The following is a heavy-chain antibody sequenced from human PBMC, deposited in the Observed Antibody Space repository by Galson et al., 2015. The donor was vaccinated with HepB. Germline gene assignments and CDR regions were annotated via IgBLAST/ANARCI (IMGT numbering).Heavy chain of an antibody. Sequence: SVKVSCKASGYTFTSYAMHWVRQAPGQRLEWMGWINAGNGNTKYSQKFQGRVTITRDTSASTAYMELSSLRSEDTAVYYCARDLSVVATTDCDYWGQGTLVTVSS. CDR2: INAGNGNT. D-gene: IGHD5-12*01. V-gene: IGHV1-3*01. CDR1: GYTFTSYA. J-gene: IGHJ4*02. CDR3: ARDLSVVATTDCDY.